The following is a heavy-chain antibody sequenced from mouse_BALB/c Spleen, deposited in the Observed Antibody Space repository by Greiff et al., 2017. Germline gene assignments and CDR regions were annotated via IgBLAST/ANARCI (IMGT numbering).Heavy chain of an antibody. V-gene: IGHV2-9*02. CDR3: ARGSTVVATRDAMDY. J-gene: IGHJ4*01. CDR2: IWAGGST. D-gene: IGHD1-1*01. CDR1: GFSLTSYG. Sequence: QVQLQQSGPSLVQPSQSLSITCTVSGFSLTSYGVHWVRQPPGKGLEWLGVIWAGGSTNYNSALMSRLSISKDNSKSQVFLKMNSLQTDDTAMYYCARGSTVVATRDAMDYWGQGTSVTVSS.